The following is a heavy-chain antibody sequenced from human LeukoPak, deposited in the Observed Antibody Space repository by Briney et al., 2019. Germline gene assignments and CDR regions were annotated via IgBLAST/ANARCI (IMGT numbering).Heavy chain of an antibody. CDR1: GLSFSNYW. Sequence: GGSLRLSCEVSGLSFSNYWMHWVRQAPGKGLVWVARTNPHGTAVDYADSVKGRFIISRDNAKNTLFLQMNSLRVEDTAVYYCASAYTYVRLGDHWGQGTLVTVSS. CDR2: TNPHGTAV. V-gene: IGHV3-74*01. D-gene: IGHD3-16*01. CDR3: ASAYTYVRLGDH. J-gene: IGHJ4*02.